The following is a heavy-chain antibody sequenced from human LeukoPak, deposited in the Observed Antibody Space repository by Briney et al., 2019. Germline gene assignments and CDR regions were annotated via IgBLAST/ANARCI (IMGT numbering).Heavy chain of an antibody. J-gene: IGHJ4*02. CDR3: ARTTTGIAVAGSVLYYFDY. V-gene: IGHV1-18*01. Sequence: ASVKVSCKASGYTFTSYGISWVRQAPGQGLEGMGWISAYNGNTNYAQKLQGRVTMTTDTSTSTAYMELRSLRSGDTAVYYCARTTTGIAVAGSVLYYFDYWGQGTLVAVSS. CDR2: ISAYNGNT. D-gene: IGHD6-19*01. CDR1: GYTFTSYG.